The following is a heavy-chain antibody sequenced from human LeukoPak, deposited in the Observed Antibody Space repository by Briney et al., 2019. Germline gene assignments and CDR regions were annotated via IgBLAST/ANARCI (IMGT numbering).Heavy chain of an antibody. CDR3: ARGPRNWGMDY. CDR1: GHTFTTYD. Sequence: ASVKVSCKASGHTFTTYDINWVRQATGQGFEWMGWMNPNTGNTGYAQKFQGRVSLTRNTSISTAYMELSSLRSEDTAVYYCARGPRNWGMDYWGQGTLVTASS. V-gene: IGHV1-8*01. J-gene: IGHJ4*02. D-gene: IGHD7-27*01. CDR2: MNPNTGNT.